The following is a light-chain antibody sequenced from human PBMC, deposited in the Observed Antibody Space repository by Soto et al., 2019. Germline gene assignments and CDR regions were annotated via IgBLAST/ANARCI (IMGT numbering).Light chain of an antibody. CDR3: QHYGASPKYT. Sequence: EIVLTQSPGTLSLSPGQRATLSCRASQSVSSSSLAWYQQRPGQAPRLLIYGASRRATGIPDRFSGSGSGTDFTLTISRLAPEDFAVYYCQHYGASPKYTFGQGTKLEIK. CDR1: QSVSSSS. CDR2: GAS. V-gene: IGKV3-20*01. J-gene: IGKJ2*01.